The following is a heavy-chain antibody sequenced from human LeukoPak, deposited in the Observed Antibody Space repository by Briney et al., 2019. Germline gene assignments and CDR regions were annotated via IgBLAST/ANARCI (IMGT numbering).Heavy chain of an antibody. Sequence: QSGGSLRLSCAASGFTFSNYWLTWVRQAPGQGLEWVANIKQDGSEKHYVDSVKGRFTISRDNAKNSLYLQMNSLRAEDAAVYYCARGRQIAYWGQGTLVTVSS. CDR2: IKQDGSEK. CDR1: GFTFSNYW. J-gene: IGHJ4*02. CDR3: ARGRQIAY. V-gene: IGHV3-7*01.